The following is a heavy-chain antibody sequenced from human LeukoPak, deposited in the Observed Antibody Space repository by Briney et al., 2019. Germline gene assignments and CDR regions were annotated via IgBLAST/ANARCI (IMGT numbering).Heavy chain of an antibody. Sequence: SETLSLTCAVYGGSFSGYYWSWIRQPPGKGLEWIGEINHSGSTNYNPSLKSRVTISVDTSKNQFSLKVYSVTAADTAVYYCARFMYSSGWSAFDYWGQGTLVTVSS. D-gene: IGHD6-19*01. V-gene: IGHV4-34*01. J-gene: IGHJ4*02. CDR2: INHSGST. CDR3: ARFMYSSGWSAFDY. CDR1: GGSFSGYY.